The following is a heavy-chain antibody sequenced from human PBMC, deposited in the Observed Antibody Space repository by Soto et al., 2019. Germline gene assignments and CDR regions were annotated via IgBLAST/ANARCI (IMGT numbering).Heavy chain of an antibody. CDR1: GFTFRSYA. J-gene: IGHJ3*02. CDR3: AKIVGGGSHHDAFDI. Sequence: EVQLLESGGGLVEPGGSLRLSCAASGFTFRSYAMTWVRQAPGKGLERVSYTGGGGVSTYYADSVKGRFTSSRDDSKNTLYLQMNSLSAEDTALYYCAKIVGGGSHHDAFDIWGQGTMVTVSS. CDR2: TGGGGVST. D-gene: IGHD2-15*01. V-gene: IGHV3-23*01.